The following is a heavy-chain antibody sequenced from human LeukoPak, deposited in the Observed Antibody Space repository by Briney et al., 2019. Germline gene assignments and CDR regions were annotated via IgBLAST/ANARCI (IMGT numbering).Heavy chain of an antibody. D-gene: IGHD2-2*01. V-gene: IGHV3-7*01. CDR3: SAILYH. CDR1: GFTSGHTFTEYW. Sequence: GGSLRLSCVASGFTSGHTFTEYWMTWVRQVPGKGLEWVANINQDGSQTSYLDSVKARFTISRDNAKESVSLQMNSLRAEDTAIYYCSAILYHWGQGTLVTVSS. J-gene: IGHJ4*02. CDR2: INQDGSQT.